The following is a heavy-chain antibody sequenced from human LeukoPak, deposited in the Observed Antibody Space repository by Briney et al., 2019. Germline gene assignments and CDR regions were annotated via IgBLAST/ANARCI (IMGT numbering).Heavy chain of an antibody. CDR2: ISGGGANA. CDR3: AKSRRGVIIDESDY. J-gene: IGHJ4*02. D-gene: IGHD3-10*01. CDR1: GFPLRSYA. Sequence: QPGGSLRLSCAASGFPLRSYAMNWVRQAPGKGLEWVSVISGGGANAHYADSVKGRFTISRDNSKSTVFLQMNSLRAEDTAVYYCAKSRRGVIIDESDYWGQGTLVTVSS. V-gene: IGHV3-23*01.